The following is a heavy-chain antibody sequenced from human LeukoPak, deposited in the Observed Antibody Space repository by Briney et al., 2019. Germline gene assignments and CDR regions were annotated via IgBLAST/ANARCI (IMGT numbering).Heavy chain of an antibody. Sequence: SETLSLTCTVSGGSISSSSYYWGWIRQPPGKGLEWIGSIYYSGSTYYNPSLKSRVTISVDTSKNQFSLKLSSVTAADTAVYYCARGKTLYDFWSGSFYYYYYMDVWGKGTTVTVSS. D-gene: IGHD3-3*01. CDR1: GGSISSSSYY. CDR3: ARGKTLYDFWSGSFYYYYYMDV. CDR2: IYYSGST. J-gene: IGHJ6*03. V-gene: IGHV4-39*07.